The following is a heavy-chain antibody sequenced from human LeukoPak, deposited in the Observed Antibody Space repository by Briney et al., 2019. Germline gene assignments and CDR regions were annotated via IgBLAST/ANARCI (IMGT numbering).Heavy chain of an antibody. V-gene: IGHV3-23*01. CDR2: ISGSGGST. J-gene: IGHJ4*02. Sequence: GGSLRLSCAASGFTLSSYAMSWVRQAPGKGLEWVSAISGSGGSTYYADSVKGRFTISRDNSKNTLYLQMNSLRAEDTAVYYCAIGVVGAPGTFDYWGQGTLVTVSS. CDR1: GFTLSSYA. D-gene: IGHD1-26*01. CDR3: AIGVVGAPGTFDY.